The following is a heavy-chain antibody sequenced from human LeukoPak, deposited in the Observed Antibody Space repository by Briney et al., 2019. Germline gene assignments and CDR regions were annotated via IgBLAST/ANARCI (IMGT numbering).Heavy chain of an antibody. Sequence: SETLSLTCTVSGGSIRNTNYYWSWIRQDPAKGLEWIGYIYHSGSTYYNPALKSRVTISLDTSKNQFSLKLRSVTAADTAVYYCTRANYYDSTGYLPVVYPSDYWGQGTLVTVSS. J-gene: IGHJ4*02. CDR3: TRANYYDSTGYLPVVYPSDY. V-gene: IGHV4-31*03. CDR1: GGSIRNTNYY. D-gene: IGHD3-22*01. CDR2: IYHSGST.